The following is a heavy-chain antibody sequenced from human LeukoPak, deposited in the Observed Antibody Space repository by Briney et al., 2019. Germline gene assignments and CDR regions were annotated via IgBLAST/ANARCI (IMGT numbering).Heavy chain of an antibody. Sequence: ASVKVSCKASGYTFTGYYMHWVRQAPGQGLEWMGWINPNSGGTNYAQKFQGRVTMTRDTSISTAYMELSRLRSDGTAVYYCAREDVVLVDAVRYYYYGMDVWGQGTTVTVS. J-gene: IGHJ6*02. CDR1: GYTFTGYY. D-gene: IGHD2-8*01. CDR3: AREDVVLVDAVRYYYYGMDV. V-gene: IGHV1-2*02. CDR2: INPNSGGT.